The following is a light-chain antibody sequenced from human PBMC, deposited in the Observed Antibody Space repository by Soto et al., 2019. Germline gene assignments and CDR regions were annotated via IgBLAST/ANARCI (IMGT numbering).Light chain of an antibody. Sequence: QSALTQPASVSGSPGQSITISCTGTSSDVGGYNYVSWYQQHPGKATKLMIYDVSNRPSGVSNRFSGSKSGNTASLTISGLQTEDEADYYCCSHAGSSTWVFGGGTKLTVL. J-gene: IGLJ3*02. CDR1: SSDVGGYNY. CDR2: DVS. V-gene: IGLV2-14*03. CDR3: CSHAGSSTWV.